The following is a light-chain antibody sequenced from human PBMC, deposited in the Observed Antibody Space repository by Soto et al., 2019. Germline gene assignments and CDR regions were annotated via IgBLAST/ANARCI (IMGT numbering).Light chain of an antibody. CDR2: GAS. J-gene: IGKJ4*01. CDR1: QSVSSY. Sequence: EIVMTQSPATLSVSPGERATLSCRASQSVSSYLAWYQQKPGQAPRLLIYGASTRAIGIPARFSGSGSGTGFPLTISSLQSEDFAIYDCQQYSSWPPLTFGGVTKVEIK. CDR3: QQYSSWPPLT. V-gene: IGKV3-15*01.